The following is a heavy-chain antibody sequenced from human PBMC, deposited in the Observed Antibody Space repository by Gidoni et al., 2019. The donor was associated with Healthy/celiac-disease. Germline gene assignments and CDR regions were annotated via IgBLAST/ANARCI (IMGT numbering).Heavy chain of an antibody. J-gene: IGHJ4*02. V-gene: IGHV4-34*01. Sequence: QVQLQQWGAGLLKPSETLSLTCAVYGGSFSGYYWSWIRQPPGKGLEWIGEINHSGSTNYNPSLKSRVTISVDTSKNQFSLKLSSVTAADTAVYYCARGGQIYCSGGSCYSLGLDYWGQGTLVTVSS. CDR1: GGSFSGYY. CDR2: INHSGST. CDR3: ARGGQIYCSGGSCYSLGLDY. D-gene: IGHD2-15*01.